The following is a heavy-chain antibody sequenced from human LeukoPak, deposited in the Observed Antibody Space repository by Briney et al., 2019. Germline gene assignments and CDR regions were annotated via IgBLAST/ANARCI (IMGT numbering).Heavy chain of an antibody. CDR3: ARETTVTSLLY. J-gene: IGHJ4*02. CDR2: IYSGGST. D-gene: IGHD4-17*01. CDR1: GFTSSSKY. Sequence: GGSLRLSCAAAGFTSSSKYMRGVRQAGGKGGGWGSVIYSGGSTYYRESVKGRVTISRDKSKNTVYLQMTSLRAQDTAVYYCARETTVTSLLYCGQGTLVTVSS. V-gene: IGHV3-66*02.